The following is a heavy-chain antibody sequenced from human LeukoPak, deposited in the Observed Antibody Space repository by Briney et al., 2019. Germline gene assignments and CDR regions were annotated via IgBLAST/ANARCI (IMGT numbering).Heavy chain of an antibody. D-gene: IGHD2-15*01. CDR2: IYYSGTT. CDR1: GGSISSSNYY. V-gene: IGHV4-39*01. Sequence: SETLSLTCTVSGGSISSSNYYWGWIRQPPGKGLEWIGTIYYSGTTYYNPSLESRVTIFEDTSKNQFSLMLTSVTAADTAVYYCARQISDYYYYYMDVWGKGTMVTVSS. J-gene: IGHJ6*03. CDR3: ARQISDYYYYYMDV.